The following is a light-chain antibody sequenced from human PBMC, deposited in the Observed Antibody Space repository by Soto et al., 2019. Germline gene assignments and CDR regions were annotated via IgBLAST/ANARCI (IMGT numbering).Light chain of an antibody. CDR1: SSDVGGYNY. Sequence: QSALTQPRSVSGSPGQSVTLSCTGASSDVGGYNYVSWYQHHPGKAPKLIIYDVTKRPSGVPDRFSGSKSGNTASLTISGLQAADEADYYCCSFAGSYTRFVFGTGTKVTVL. J-gene: IGLJ1*01. V-gene: IGLV2-11*01. CDR3: CSFAGSYTRFV. CDR2: DVT.